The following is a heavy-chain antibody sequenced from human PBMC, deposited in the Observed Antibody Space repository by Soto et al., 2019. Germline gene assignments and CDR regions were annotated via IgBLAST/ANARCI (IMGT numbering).Heavy chain of an antibody. CDR2: IDWDDDK. J-gene: IGHJ4*02. CDR3: ARMTTVTTNYDY. D-gene: IGHD4-17*01. V-gene: IGHV2-70*11. CDR1: GFSLSTSGMC. Sequence: SGPTLVNPTQTLTLTCTFSGFSLSTSGMCMSWIRQPPGKALEWLARIDWDDDKYCSTSLKTRLTISKDTSKNQVVLTMTNMDPVDTATYYCARMTTVTTNYDYWGQGTLVTVSS.